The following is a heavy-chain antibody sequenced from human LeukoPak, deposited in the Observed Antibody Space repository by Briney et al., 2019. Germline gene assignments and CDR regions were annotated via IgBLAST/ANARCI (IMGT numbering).Heavy chain of an antibody. D-gene: IGHD1-1*01. CDR1: GGSVSSGSYY. Sequence: SETLSLTCTVSGGSVSSGSYYWSWIRQPPGKGLEWIGYIYYSGSTNYNPSLKSRVTISVDTSKNQFSLKLSSVTAADTAVYYCAGSPDPEERWFDYWGQGTLVTVSS. CDR2: IYYSGST. CDR3: AGSPDPEERWFDY. J-gene: IGHJ4*02. V-gene: IGHV4-61*01.